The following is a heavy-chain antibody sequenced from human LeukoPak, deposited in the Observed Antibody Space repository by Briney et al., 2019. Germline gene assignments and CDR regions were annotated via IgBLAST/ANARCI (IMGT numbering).Heavy chain of an antibody. CDR2: ISYDGSNK. V-gene: IGHV3-30*03. CDR1: GFTFSSYG. J-gene: IGHJ4*02. CDR3: DTWGADLDY. Sequence: PGRSLRLSCAASGFTFSSYGMHWVRQAPGKGLEWVAVISYDGSNKYYADSVKGRFTISRDNSKNTLYLQMNSLRAEDTAVYYCDTWGADLDYWGQGTLVTVSS. D-gene: IGHD1-26*01.